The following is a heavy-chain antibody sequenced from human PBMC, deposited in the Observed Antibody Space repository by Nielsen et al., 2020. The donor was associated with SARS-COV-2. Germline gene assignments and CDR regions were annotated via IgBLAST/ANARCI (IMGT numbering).Heavy chain of an antibody. CDR1: GFTFSSYA. CDR2: IYSGGSST. CDR3: ASGRSIYYYDSSGYPAFDI. V-gene: IGHV3-23*03. J-gene: IGHJ3*02. D-gene: IGHD3-22*01. Sequence: GESLKISCAASGFTFSSYAMSWVRQAPGKGLEWVSVIYSGGSSTYYADSVKGRFTISRDNSKNTLYLQMNSLRAEDTAVYYCASGRSIYYYDSSGYPAFDIWGQGTMVTVSS.